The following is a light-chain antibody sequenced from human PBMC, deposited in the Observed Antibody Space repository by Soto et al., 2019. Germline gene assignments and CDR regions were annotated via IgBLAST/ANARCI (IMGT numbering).Light chain of an antibody. CDR1: SSDVGGYNY. J-gene: IGLJ2*01. CDR2: DVS. V-gene: IGLV2-14*01. CDR3: GSYTSSSTLE. Sequence: QSALTQPASVSGSPGQSITISCTGTSSDVGGYNYVSWYQQHPGKAPKLMIYDVSNRPSGVSNRFSGSKSGNTASLTISGLQAEDEADYYCGSYTSSSTLELGGGTQLTVL.